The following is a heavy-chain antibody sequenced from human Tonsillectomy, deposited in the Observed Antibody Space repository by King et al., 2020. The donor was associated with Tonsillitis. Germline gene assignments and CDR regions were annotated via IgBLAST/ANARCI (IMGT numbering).Heavy chain of an antibody. J-gene: IGHJ6*02. D-gene: IGHD3-3*01. V-gene: IGHV3-23*04. CDR3: AKDRDFWSPHGTDV. CDR2: ISGSGGST. CDR1: GFTFSSYA. Sequence: VQLVESGGGLIQPGGSLRLSCAASGFTFSSYAMNWVRQAPGKGLEWVSGISGSGGSTYYADSVEGRFAISRDNSQNTLYLQMNSLRAEDTAIYYCAKDRDFWSPHGTDVWGQGTTVTVSS.